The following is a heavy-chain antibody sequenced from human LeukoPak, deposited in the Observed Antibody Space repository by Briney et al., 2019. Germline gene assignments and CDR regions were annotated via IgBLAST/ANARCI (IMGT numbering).Heavy chain of an antibody. J-gene: IGHJ6*03. D-gene: IGHD1-7*01. CDR1: GGSISSSSYY. V-gene: IGHV4-39*07. Sequence: PSETLSLTCTVSGGSISSSSYYWGWIRQPPGTGLEWIGSIYYSGSTYYNPSLKSRVTISVDTSKNQFSLKLSSVTAADTAVYYCARVRYNWNYRGAYYYYYMDVWGKGTTVTVSS. CDR3: ARVRYNWNYRGAYYYYYMDV. CDR2: IYYSGST.